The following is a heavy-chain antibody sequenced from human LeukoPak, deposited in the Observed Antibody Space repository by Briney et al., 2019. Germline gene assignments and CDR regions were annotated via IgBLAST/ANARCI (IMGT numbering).Heavy chain of an antibody. V-gene: IGHV3-23*01. CDR3: AKRGGSTVVTPEDY. Sequence: PGGSLRLSCAASAFSFSSFAMSWVRQAPGKGLEWVSVISGSGGNTYYADSVKGRFTISRDNSKNILYLQMNSLRAEDTAVYYCAKRGGSTVVTPEDYWGQGTLVTVSS. CDR2: ISGSGGNT. D-gene: IGHD4-23*01. J-gene: IGHJ4*02. CDR1: AFSFSSFA.